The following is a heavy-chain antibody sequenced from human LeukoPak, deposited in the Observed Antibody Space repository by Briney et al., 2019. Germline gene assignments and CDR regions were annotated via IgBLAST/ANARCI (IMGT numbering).Heavy chain of an antibody. CDR2: IRYDGSNK. Sequence: GGSLRLSCAASGFTFSSYGMHWVRQAPGKGLEWVAFIRYDGSNKYYADSVKGRFTISRDNSKNTLYLQMNSLRAEDTAVYYCAKARITIYDYYFDYWGQGTLVTVSS. CDR1: GFTFSSYG. V-gene: IGHV3-30*02. CDR3: AKARITIYDYYFDY. D-gene: IGHD3-3*01. J-gene: IGHJ4*02.